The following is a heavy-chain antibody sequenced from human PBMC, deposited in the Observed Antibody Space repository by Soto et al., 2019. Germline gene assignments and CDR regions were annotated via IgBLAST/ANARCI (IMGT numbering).Heavy chain of an antibody. CDR2: IHHSGSVFESGST. V-gene: IGHV4-38-2*01. CDR3: ARNSSSSYFDY. J-gene: IGHJ4*02. D-gene: IGHD6-13*01. CDR1: GSSITMTNY. Sequence: PSETLSLTCAVSGSSITMTNYWGWIRQPPGKGLEWIGSIHHSGSVFESGSTHYNPSFKSRVTISADTSKNQFSLKLTSVTAADTAVYYCARNSSSSYFDYWGQGTLVTVSS.